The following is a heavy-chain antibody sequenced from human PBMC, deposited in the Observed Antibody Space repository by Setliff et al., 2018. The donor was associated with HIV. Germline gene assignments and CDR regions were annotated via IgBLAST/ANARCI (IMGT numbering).Heavy chain of an antibody. CDR2: ISYRGDYM. V-gene: IGHV3-21*06. D-gene: IGHD3-9*01. CDR1: GFSFSSSS. CDR3: VRGLGSPTYYFDY. Sequence: GESLRLSCEASGFSFSSSSMNWFRQAPGKGLEWVAAISYRGDYMSYADSVEGRFTISRDNAQYSLYLQMNSLRAEDTAMYYCVRGLGSPTYYFDYWGQGTLVTVSS. J-gene: IGHJ4*02.